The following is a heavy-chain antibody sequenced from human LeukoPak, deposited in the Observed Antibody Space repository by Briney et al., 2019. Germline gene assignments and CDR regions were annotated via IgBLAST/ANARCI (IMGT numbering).Heavy chain of an antibody. J-gene: IGHJ4*02. CDR2: IYYSGST. D-gene: IGHD6-19*01. Sequence: SETLSLTCTVSGASISSSSSYWGWIRQPPGKGLEWIGSIYYSGSTYYNPSLKSRVTISVDTSKNQFSLKLSSVTAADTAVYYCPRHSSGLLGPSYWGWGTLVIVST. CDR1: GASISSSSSY. CDR3: PRHSSGLLGPSY. V-gene: IGHV4-39*01.